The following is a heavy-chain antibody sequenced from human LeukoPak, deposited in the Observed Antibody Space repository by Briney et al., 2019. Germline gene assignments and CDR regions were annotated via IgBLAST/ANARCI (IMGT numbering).Heavy chain of an antibody. CDR3: ARGVDSIIVPAARLHPIYNWFDP. CDR2: TYYRSKWYN. J-gene: IGHJ5*02. CDR1: GDSVSSNSAA. Sequence: SQTLSLTCAISGDSVSSNSAAWNWIRQSPSRGLEWLGRTYYRSKWYNDYAVSVKSRITINPDTSKNQFSLQLNSVTPEDTAVYYCARGVDSIIVPAARLHPIYNWFDPWGQGTLVTVSS. V-gene: IGHV6-1*01. D-gene: IGHD2-2*01.